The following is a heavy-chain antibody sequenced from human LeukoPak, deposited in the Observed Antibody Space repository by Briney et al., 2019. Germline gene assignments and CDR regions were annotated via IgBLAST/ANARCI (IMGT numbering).Heavy chain of an antibody. Sequence: ASVKVSCKASGYTFTGYYMHWVRQAPGQGLEWMGWINPNSGGTNYAQRFQGGVTMTRDTSISTAYMELSRLRSDDTAVYYCASSIVVVPAANGYWFDPWGQGTLVTVSS. CDR1: GYTFTGYY. J-gene: IGHJ5*02. CDR2: INPNSGGT. V-gene: IGHV1-2*02. D-gene: IGHD2-2*01. CDR3: ASSIVVVPAANGYWFDP.